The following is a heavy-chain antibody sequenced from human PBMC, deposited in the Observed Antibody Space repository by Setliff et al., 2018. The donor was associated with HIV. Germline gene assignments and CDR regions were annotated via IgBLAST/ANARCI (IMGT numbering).Heavy chain of an antibody. D-gene: IGHD3-22*01. CDR2: VSGSGSTT. CDR3: AREAASVSEDYYDSSGCLY. CDR1: GFTFRSYW. J-gene: IGHJ4*02. Sequence: HPGGSLRLSCAASGFTFRSYWMHWVRQAPGKGLEWIAYVSGSGSTTYYAESVRGRFTISRDNGKKSLYLQMRSLRADDTATYYCAREAASVSEDYYDSSGCLYWGLGTLVTVSS. V-gene: IGHV3-48*03.